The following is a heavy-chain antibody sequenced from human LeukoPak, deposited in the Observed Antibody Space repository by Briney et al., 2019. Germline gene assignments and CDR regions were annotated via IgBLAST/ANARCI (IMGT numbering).Heavy chain of an antibody. CDR3: ARSESGYYPYYYYYMDV. J-gene: IGHJ6*03. V-gene: IGHV1-69*13. Sequence: GASVKVSCKASGGTFSSYAISWVRQAPGQGLEWMGGIIPIFGTANYAQKFQGRVTITADESTSTAYMELSSLRSEDTAVYYCARSESGYYPYYYYYMDVWGKGTTVTISS. CDR2: IIPIFGTA. D-gene: IGHD3-22*01. CDR1: GGTFSSYA.